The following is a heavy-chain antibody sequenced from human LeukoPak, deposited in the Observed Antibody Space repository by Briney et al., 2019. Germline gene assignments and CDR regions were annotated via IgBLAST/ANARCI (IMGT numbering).Heavy chain of an antibody. V-gene: IGHV3-9*01. CDR2: ISWNSGSI. Sequence: GGSLRLSCAASGFGFDDYAMHWVRQAPGKGLEWVSGISWNSGSIAYADSVKGRFTISRDNAKNSLYLQMNSLRTEDTALYYCAKGRYTMIRGVIDYWGQGTLVTVPS. D-gene: IGHD3-10*01. J-gene: IGHJ4*02. CDR1: GFGFDDYA. CDR3: AKGRYTMIRGVIDY.